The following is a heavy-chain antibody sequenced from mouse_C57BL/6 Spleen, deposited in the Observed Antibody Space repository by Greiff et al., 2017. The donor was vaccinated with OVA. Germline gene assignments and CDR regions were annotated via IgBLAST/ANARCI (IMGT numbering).Heavy chain of an antibody. J-gene: IGHJ1*03. CDR1: GYTFTDYE. V-gene: IGHV1-15*01. CDR2: IDPETGGT. CDR3: TKDSSGPYWYFDV. Sequence: QVQLKESGAELVRPGASVTLSCKASGYTFTDYEMHWVKQTPVHGLEWIGAIDPETGGTAYNQKFKGKAILTTDKSSSTAYMELRSLTSEDSAVYYCTKDSSGPYWYFDVWGTGTTVTVSS. D-gene: IGHD3-2*02.